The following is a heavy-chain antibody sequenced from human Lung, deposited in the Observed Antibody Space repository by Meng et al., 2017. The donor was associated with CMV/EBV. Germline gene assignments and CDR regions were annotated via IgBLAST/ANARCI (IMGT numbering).Heavy chain of an antibody. D-gene: IGHD2-8*02. CDR2: MYYSGIS. CDR3: ARYYCSGSSCYTTNWFDP. CDR1: AASISSHY. Sequence: SETLSLXCTVSAASISSHYWSWIRQSPGKGLEWIGYMYYSGISNYNPSLGGRATILLDMSKNQFSLKLTSVTAADTAVYFCARYYCSGSSCYTTNWFDPXGQGXQVTVS. V-gene: IGHV4-59*11. J-gene: IGHJ5*02.